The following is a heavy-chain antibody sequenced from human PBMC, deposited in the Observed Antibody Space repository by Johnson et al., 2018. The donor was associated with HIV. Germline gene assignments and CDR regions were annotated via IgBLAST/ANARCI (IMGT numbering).Heavy chain of an antibody. Sequence: QVQLVESGGGVVQPGGSLRLSCVASGFTLSSYGMHWVRQAPGKGLEWVAVISYDGSNKYYADSVKGRFTISRDNSKNTLYLQMNSLRAEDTAVYYCAKDRGSGWYWDAFDIWGRGTKVTVSS. CDR2: ISYDGSNK. CDR1: GFTLSSYG. V-gene: IGHV3-30*18. CDR3: AKDRGSGWYWDAFDI. J-gene: IGHJ3*02. D-gene: IGHD6-19*01.